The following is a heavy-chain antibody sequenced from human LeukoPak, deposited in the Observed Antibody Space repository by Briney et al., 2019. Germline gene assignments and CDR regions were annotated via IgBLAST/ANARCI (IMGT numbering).Heavy chain of an antibody. V-gene: IGHV1-18*01. D-gene: IGHD6-13*01. CDR2: ISAYNGNT. CDR3: AREQGGIAAAGIFDDWFDP. CDR1: GYTFTSYG. Sequence: ASVKVSCKASGYTFTSYGISWVRQAPGRGLEWMGWISAYNGNTNYAQKLQGRVTMTTDTSTSTAYMELRSLRSDDTAVYYCAREQGGIAAAGIFDDWFDPWGQGTLVTVSS. J-gene: IGHJ5*02.